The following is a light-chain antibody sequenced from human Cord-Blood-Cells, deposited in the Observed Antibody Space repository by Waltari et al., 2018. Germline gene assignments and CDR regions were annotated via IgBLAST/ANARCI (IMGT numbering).Light chain of an antibody. CDR3: AAWDDSLSGWV. CDR2: RNN. CDR1: SSNIGSNY. J-gene: IGLJ3*02. V-gene: IGLV1-47*01. Sequence: QSVLTQPPSASGTPGQRVTIPCSGSSSNIGSNYVYWYQQLPGTAPKLLIYRNNQRPSGVPDRFSGTKSGTSASLASSGLRSGDEADYYCAAWDDSLSGWVFGGGTKLTVL.